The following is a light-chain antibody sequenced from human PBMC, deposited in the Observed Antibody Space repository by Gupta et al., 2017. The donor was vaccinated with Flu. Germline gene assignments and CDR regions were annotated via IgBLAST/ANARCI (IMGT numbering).Light chain of an antibody. CDR2: KAS. Sequence: DIQMTQSPSTLSASVGDRVTITCRASQRISSWLAWYQQKPGKAPKLLIYKASSLESGVPSRFSGSGSGTEFTLTISSLQPDDFATYYCQQYNSYLKTFGQGTKVESK. V-gene: IGKV1-5*03. CDR1: QRISSW. CDR3: QQYNSYLKT. J-gene: IGKJ1*01.